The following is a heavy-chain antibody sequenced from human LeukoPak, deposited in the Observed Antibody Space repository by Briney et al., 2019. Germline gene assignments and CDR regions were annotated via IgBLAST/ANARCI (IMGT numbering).Heavy chain of an antibody. D-gene: IGHD4-23*01. CDR2: IYHSGST. Sequence: PSETLSLTCAVYGGSFSGYYWSWIRQPPGKGLEWIGYIYHSGSTYYNPSLKSRVTISVDRSKNQFSLKLSSVTAADTAVYYCARGDYGGNSDAFDIWGQGTMVTVSS. CDR3: ARGDYGGNSDAFDI. J-gene: IGHJ3*02. V-gene: IGHV4-34*01. CDR1: GGSFSGYY.